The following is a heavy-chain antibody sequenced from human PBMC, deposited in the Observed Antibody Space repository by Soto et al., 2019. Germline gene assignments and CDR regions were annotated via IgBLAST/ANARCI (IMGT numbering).Heavy chain of an antibody. D-gene: IGHD2-2*01. V-gene: IGHV4-59*08. CDR1: GGSISSYY. CDR2: INYSGTT. CDR3: ARHRSLGYCSSTSCNALDP. J-gene: IGHJ5*02. Sequence: SETLSLTCSVSGGSISSYYWSWIRQSPGKGLEWIGYINYSGTTEYNPSLKSRVSISIDTSKNQFSLKLSSVTAADTAVYYCARHRSLGYCSSTSCNALDPWGQGTLVTVS.